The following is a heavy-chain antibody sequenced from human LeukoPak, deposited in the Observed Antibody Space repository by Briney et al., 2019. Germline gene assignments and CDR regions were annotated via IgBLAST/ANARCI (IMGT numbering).Heavy chain of an antibody. J-gene: IGHJ4*02. Sequence: YPSETLSLTCTVSGGSISSYYWSWIRQPPGKGLECIGYIYYSGSTNYNPSLKSRVTISVDTSKNQFSLQLRSVTPEDTAVYYCAREPGGARYSGYDPFDYWGQGTLVTVSS. CDR1: GGSISSYY. CDR3: AREPGGARYSGYDPFDY. V-gene: IGHV4-59*12. D-gene: IGHD5-12*01. CDR2: IYYSGST.